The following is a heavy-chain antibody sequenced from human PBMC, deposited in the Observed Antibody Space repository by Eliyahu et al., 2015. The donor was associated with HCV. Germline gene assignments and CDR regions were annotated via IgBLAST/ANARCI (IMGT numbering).Heavy chain of an antibody. D-gene: IGHD6-19*01. V-gene: IGHV4-59*01. Sequence: QVQLQESGPGLVQPSETLSLTCTVSGGSITTYXWSWIRQPPGKGLEWIGFIHYSGSTNYNPSLKSRVTISVDTSKNQFSLKLSSVTAADTAVYYCTSGGGGIAVTGTGGWFDPWGQGALVTVSS. CDR2: IHYSGST. J-gene: IGHJ5*02. CDR1: GGSITTYX. CDR3: TSGGGGIAVTGTGGWFDP.